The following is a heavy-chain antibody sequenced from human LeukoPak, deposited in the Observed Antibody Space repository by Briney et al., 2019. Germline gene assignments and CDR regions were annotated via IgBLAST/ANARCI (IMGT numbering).Heavy chain of an antibody. CDR3: ARGGGLDV. CDR1: GFSFNNYR. Sequence: PGGSLRLSCVASGFSFNNYRMTWVRQAPGKGLEWVANIKQDGSEKQYVDSVKGRFTISRDNAKNSLYLQMSNLRAEDTAVYFCARGGGLDVWGQGATVTVSS. D-gene: IGHD3-16*01. J-gene: IGHJ6*02. CDR2: IKQDGSEK. V-gene: IGHV3-7*03.